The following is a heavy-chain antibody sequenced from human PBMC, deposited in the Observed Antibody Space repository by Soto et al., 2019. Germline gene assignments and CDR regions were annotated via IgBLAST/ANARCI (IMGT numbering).Heavy chain of an antibody. CDR1: GYTFTSYS. J-gene: IGHJ4*02. CDR3: AREDTSMAPAFDY. CDR2: IHAGNDFT. V-gene: IGHV1-3*01. Sequence: ASVKVSCKASGYTFTSYSIHWVRQAPGQRREWMGWIHAGNDFTKYSQKFQGRVTITRDTSASTAYMELSSLRSEDTAVYYCAREDTSMAPAFDYWGQGTLVTVSS. D-gene: IGHD5-18*01.